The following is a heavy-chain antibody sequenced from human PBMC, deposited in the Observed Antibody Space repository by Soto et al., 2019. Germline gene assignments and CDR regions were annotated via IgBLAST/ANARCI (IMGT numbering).Heavy chain of an antibody. Sequence: QLQLQESGPGLVKPSETLSLTCSVSGGSITSSSYYWGWVPQPPGKGLEWIGSIYYSGSSYYNPSLKGRVTLSVDMSKNQVSLKLSSVTAADTAVYYCARPGGSTTHDYYVDVWGKGTTVTVSS. J-gene: IGHJ6*03. V-gene: IGHV4-39*01. CDR1: GGSITSSSYY. CDR2: IYYSGSS. D-gene: IGHD3-16*01. CDR3: ARPGGSTTHDYYVDV.